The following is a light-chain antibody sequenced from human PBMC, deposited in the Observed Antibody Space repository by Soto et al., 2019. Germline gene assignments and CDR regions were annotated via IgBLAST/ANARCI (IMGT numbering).Light chain of an antibody. CDR2: RNN. J-gene: IGLJ3*02. Sequence: QSVLTQPPSASGTPGRGVPSLCLGTGSNIGSNYVYWYQQLPGTAPKLLIYRNNQRPSGVPDRFSGSKSGTSASLAISGLRSEDEANYYCAAWDDSLSGVVFGGGTKVTVL. V-gene: IGLV1-47*01. CDR3: AAWDDSLSGVV. CDR1: GSNIGSNY.